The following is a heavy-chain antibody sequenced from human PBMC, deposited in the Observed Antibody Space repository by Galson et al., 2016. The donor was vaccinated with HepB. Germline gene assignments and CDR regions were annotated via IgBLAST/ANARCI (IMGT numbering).Heavy chain of an antibody. CDR2: IYYSGGT. Sequence: SETLSLTCAIYNESFSAYYWGWIRQPPGRGPEWIGSIYYSGGTQYNPSLKSRVTISRDTSKNQFSLKLSSVTAADTAVYYCARGIVGDPFDYWGQGTLVTVSS. V-gene: IGHV4-34*01. CDR3: ARGIVGDPFDY. CDR1: NESFSAYY. D-gene: IGHD1-26*01. J-gene: IGHJ4*02.